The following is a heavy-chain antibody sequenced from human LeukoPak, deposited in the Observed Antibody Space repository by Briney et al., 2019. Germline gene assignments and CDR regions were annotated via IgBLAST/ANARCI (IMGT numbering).Heavy chain of an antibody. D-gene: IGHD2-2*01. J-gene: IGHJ4*02. CDR1: GGSFSGYY. CDR3: ARDPAPYQLLSDDYLDY. V-gene: IGHV4-34*01. CDR2: INHSGST. Sequence: SETLSLTCAVYGGSFSGYYWSWIRQPPGKGLEWIGEINHSGSTNYNPSLKSRVTISVDTSKNQFSLKLSSVTAADTAVYYCARDPAPYQLLSDDYLDYWGQGTLVTVSS.